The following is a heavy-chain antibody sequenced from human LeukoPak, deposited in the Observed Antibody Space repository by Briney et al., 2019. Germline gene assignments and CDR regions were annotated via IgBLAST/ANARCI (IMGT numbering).Heavy chain of an antibody. Sequence: GGSLRLSCAASGFTFSSYAMHWVRQAPGKGLEWVAVISYDGSNKYYADSVKGRFTISRDNSKNTLYLQMNSPRAEDTAVYYCAREEGVWSGYRGFDYWGQGTPVTVSS. CDR3: AREEGVWSGYRGFDY. CDR1: GFTFSSYA. V-gene: IGHV3-30-3*01. D-gene: IGHD3-3*01. CDR2: ISYDGSNK. J-gene: IGHJ4*02.